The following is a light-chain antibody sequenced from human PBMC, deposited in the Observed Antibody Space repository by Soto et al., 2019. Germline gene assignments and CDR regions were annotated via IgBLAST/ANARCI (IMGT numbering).Light chain of an antibody. CDR1: QSVSSY. Sequence: EIVLPQSPATLSLSPGERATLSCRASQSVSSYLAWYQQKPGQAPRLLIYDASNRATGIPARFSGSGSGTDFTLTISSLEPVDFAVYYCQQRSNWPALTFGGGTKVDIK. CDR3: QQRSNWPALT. CDR2: DAS. J-gene: IGKJ4*01. V-gene: IGKV3-11*01.